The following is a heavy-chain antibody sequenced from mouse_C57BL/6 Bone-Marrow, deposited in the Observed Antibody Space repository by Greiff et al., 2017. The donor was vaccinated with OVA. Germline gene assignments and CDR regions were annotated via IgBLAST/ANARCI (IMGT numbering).Heavy chain of an antibody. CDR3: ARSSGQFAY. J-gene: IGHJ3*01. CDR2: INPNNGGT. D-gene: IGHD3-2*02. CDR1: GYTFTDYN. V-gene: IGHV1-18*01. Sequence: VHVKQSGPELVKPGASVKIPCKASGYTFTDYNMDWVKQSHGKSLEWIGDINPNNGGTIYNQKFKGKATLTVDKSSSTAYMELRSLTSEDTAVYYCARSSGQFAYWGQGTLVTVSA.